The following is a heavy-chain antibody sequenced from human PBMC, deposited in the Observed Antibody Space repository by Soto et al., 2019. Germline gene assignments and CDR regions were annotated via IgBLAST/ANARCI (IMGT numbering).Heavy chain of an antibody. CDR1: GGSISSYY. CDR3: ARRYGRNFDY. D-gene: IGHD1-20*01. Sequence: QVQLQESGPGLVKPSETLSLTCTVSGGSISSYYWSWIRQPPGKDLEWIGYIYYSGSTNYNPSLKSRVTISVDTSKNQFSLKLSSVTAADTAVYYCARRYGRNFDYWGQGTLVTVSS. V-gene: IGHV4-59*01. CDR2: IYYSGST. J-gene: IGHJ4*02.